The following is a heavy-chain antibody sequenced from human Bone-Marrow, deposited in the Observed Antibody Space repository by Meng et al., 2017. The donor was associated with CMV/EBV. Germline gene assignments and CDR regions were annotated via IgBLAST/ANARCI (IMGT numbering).Heavy chain of an antibody. Sequence: GGSLRLSCKGSGYSFTNYWIGWVRQMPGKGLEWMGIIYPGDSDTRYSPSFQGQVTISADKSISAAYLQWRSLKASDTAMYYCARSGSYYLTGGHPFDYWGQGTLVTVSS. D-gene: IGHD1-26*01. CDR2: IYPGDSDT. V-gene: IGHV5-51*01. CDR1: GYSFTNYW. CDR3: ARSGSYYLTGGHPFDY. J-gene: IGHJ4*02.